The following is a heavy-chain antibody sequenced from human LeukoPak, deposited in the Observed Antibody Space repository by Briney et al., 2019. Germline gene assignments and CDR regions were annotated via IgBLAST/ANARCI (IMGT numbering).Heavy chain of an antibody. CDR2: IIPIFGTA. Sequence: SVKVSCKASGGTFSSYAISWVRQAPGQGLEWMGGIIPIFGTANYAQKFQGRVTITADESTSTAHLELSSLRSEDTAVYYCARTQHSLYCSGGSCSYYYYYYMDVWGKGTTVTISS. J-gene: IGHJ6*03. V-gene: IGHV1-69*13. CDR1: GGTFSSYA. CDR3: ARTQHSLYCSGGSCSYYYYYYMDV. D-gene: IGHD2-15*01.